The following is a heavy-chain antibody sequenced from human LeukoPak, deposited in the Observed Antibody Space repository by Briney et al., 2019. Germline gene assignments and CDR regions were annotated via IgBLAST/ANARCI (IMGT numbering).Heavy chain of an antibody. CDR1: GFPFSSAW. V-gene: IGHV3-15*01. D-gene: IGHD2-8*01. CDR2: IKSRSDGGTT. Sequence: GGSLRLSCAASGFPFSSAWMSWVRKAPAKGQELVGRIKSRSDGGTTDHAASVKGRFTISRDDSENTVYLQMNSLKTEDTAVYYCTTNTAPRMWGQGTLVTVSS. CDR3: TTNTAPRM. J-gene: IGHJ4*02.